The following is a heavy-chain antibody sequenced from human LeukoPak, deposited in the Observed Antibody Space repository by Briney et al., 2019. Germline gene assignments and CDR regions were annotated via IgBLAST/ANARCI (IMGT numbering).Heavy chain of an antibody. J-gene: IGHJ4*02. CDR3: ARTGCSGGSCYFDY. CDR2: IIPLFGTA. D-gene: IGHD2-15*01. V-gene: IGHV1-69*05. Sequence: SVKLLCKASGRTFSSYAISWVRQAPGQGLEWMGGIIPLFGTANYAQKFQGRVTITTDESTSTAYMELSSLRSEDTAVYYCARTGCSGGSCYFDYWGQGTLVTVSS. CDR1: GRTFSSYA.